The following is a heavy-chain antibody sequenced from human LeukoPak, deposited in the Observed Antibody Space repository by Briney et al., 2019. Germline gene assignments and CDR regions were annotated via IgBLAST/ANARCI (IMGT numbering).Heavy chain of an antibody. V-gene: IGHV3-33*01. Sequence: GGSLRLSCEASGFTFTSSGMHWVRQAPGKGLEWVAVIWYDGSNKNYADSVKGRFTISRDNSKNTLYLQMNSLRVEDTAVYYCATETKGRLYDFWSGYYTHISWFDPWGQGTLVTVSS. J-gene: IGHJ5*02. D-gene: IGHD3-3*01. CDR3: ATETKGRLYDFWSGYYTHISWFDP. CDR2: IWYDGSNK. CDR1: GFTFTSSG.